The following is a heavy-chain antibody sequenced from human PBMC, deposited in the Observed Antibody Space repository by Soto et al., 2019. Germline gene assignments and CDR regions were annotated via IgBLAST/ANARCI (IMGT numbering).Heavy chain of an antibody. V-gene: IGHV4-30-2*01. J-gene: IGHJ4*02. CDR1: GGSISSGGYS. CDR2: VFHSGST. Sequence: KPSETLSLTCTVSGGSISSGGYSWSWIRQPPGKGLELIGYVFHSGSTYYSPSLKSRVTISVDGSKNQLSLKLSSVTAADTAVYYCARGSYGAGSDYWGQGTLVTVSS. D-gene: IGHD3-10*01. CDR3: ARGSYGAGSDY.